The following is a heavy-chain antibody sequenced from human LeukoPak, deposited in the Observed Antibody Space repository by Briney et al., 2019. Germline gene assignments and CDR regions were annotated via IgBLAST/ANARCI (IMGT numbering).Heavy chain of an antibody. CDR3: ARDGLASSWYPYYYYMDV. CDR2: INPNSGGT. D-gene: IGHD6-13*01. CDR1: GYTFTGYY. Sequence: GASVKVSCKASGYTFTGYYMHWARQAPGQGLEWMGWINPNSGGTNYAQKFQGRVTMTRDTSISTAYMELSRLRSDDTAVYYCARDGLASSWYPYYYYMDVWGKGTTVTVSS. J-gene: IGHJ6*03. V-gene: IGHV1-2*02.